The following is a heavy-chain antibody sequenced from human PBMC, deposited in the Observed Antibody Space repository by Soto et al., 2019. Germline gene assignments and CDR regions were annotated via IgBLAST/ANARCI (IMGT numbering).Heavy chain of an antibody. CDR1: GGSFSGYY. J-gene: IGHJ4*02. D-gene: IGHD3-16*02. CDR2: INHSGST. CDR3: ARVRGNYYDYVWGSYRHPGYFDY. V-gene: IGHV4-34*01. Sequence: TLSLTCAVYGGSFSGYYGSWIRQPPGKGLEWIGEINHSGSTNYNPSLKSRVTISVDTSKNQFSLKLSSVTAADTAVYYCARVRGNYYDYVWGSYRHPGYFDYWGQGTLVTVSS.